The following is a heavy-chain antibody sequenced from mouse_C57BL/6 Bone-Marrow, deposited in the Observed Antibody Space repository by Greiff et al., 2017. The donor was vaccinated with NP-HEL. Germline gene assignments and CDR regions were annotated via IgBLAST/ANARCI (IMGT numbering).Heavy chain of an antibody. CDR1: GYTFTDYY. CDR3: ARAGKIYYDLYYYAMDY. D-gene: IGHD2-4*01. CDR2: INPNNGGT. Sequence: EVQLQQSGPELVKPGASVKISCKASGYTFTDYYMNWVKQSHGKSLEWIGDINPNNGGTSYNQKFKGKATLTVDKSSSTAYMQLRSLTSEDSAVYYCARAGKIYYDLYYYAMDYWGQGTSVTVSS. V-gene: IGHV1-26*01. J-gene: IGHJ4*01.